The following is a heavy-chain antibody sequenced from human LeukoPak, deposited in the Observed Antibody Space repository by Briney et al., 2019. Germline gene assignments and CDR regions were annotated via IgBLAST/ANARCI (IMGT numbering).Heavy chain of an antibody. CDR3: ARRSSGYIDAFDI. CDR1: GYSFTSYW. CDR2: IYPGDSDT. D-gene: IGHD3-22*01. J-gene: IGHJ3*02. V-gene: IGHV5-51*01. Sequence: GESLKISCXGSGYSFTSYWIGWVRQMSGKGLEWMGIIYPGDSDTRYSPSFQGQVTISADKSISTAYLQWSSLKASDTAMYYCARRSSGYIDAFDIWGQGTMVTVSS.